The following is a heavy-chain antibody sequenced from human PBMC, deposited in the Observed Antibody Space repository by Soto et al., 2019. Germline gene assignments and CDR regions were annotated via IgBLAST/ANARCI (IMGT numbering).Heavy chain of an antibody. CDR3: ARADCGGDCYTPHYYYYGMDV. CDR2: IIPIFGTA. Sequence: SVKVSCKASGGTFSSYAISWVRQAPGQGVEWMGGIIPIFGTANYAQKFQDRVTITADESTSTAYMELSSLRSEDTAVYYCARADCGGDCYTPHYYYYGMDVWGQGTTVTVSS. D-gene: IGHD2-21*02. J-gene: IGHJ6*02. V-gene: IGHV1-69*13. CDR1: GGTFSSYA.